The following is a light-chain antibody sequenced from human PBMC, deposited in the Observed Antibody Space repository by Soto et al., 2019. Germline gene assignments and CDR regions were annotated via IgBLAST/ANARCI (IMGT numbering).Light chain of an antibody. Sequence: EVVLTQSPATLSLSPGERATLSCRASQSVSNYLAWYQQKPGQAPRLLIYDASNRATGIPARFSGSGSGTDFTLTISNLEPADFAVYYCQHRRTFGPGTKVDIK. V-gene: IGKV3-11*01. CDR3: QHRRT. CDR1: QSVSNY. J-gene: IGKJ3*01. CDR2: DAS.